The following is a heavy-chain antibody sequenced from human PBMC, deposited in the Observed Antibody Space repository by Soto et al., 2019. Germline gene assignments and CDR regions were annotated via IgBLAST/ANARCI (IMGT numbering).Heavy chain of an antibody. D-gene: IGHD6-19*01. V-gene: IGHV4-59*12. Sequence: PSETLSLTCTVSGDSISYYYWSWIRQPPGKGLEWIGYVYYDGSTNYNPSLESRVTMSIDTSKKQFSLKLSSVTAADTAVYYCARSGSGWYDAFDIWGQGTMVTVSS. J-gene: IGHJ3*02. CDR3: ARSGSGWYDAFDI. CDR2: VYYDGST. CDR1: GDSISYYY.